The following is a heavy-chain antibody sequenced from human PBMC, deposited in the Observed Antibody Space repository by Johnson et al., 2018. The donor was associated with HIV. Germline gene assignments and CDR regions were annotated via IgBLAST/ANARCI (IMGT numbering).Heavy chain of an antibody. CDR1: GFTFSSYA. J-gene: IGHJ3*02. Sequence: QVQLVESGGGVVQPGRSLRLSCAASGFTFSSYAMHWVRQAPGKGLEWVAVISYDGSNKYYADSVKGRFTISRDNSKNTLYLQMNSLRAEDTAVYYCARDLPSTMIVVVIQSRDAFDIWGQGTMVTVSS. CDR3: ARDLPSTMIVVVIQSRDAFDI. D-gene: IGHD3-22*01. V-gene: IGHV3-30*04. CDR2: ISYDGSNK.